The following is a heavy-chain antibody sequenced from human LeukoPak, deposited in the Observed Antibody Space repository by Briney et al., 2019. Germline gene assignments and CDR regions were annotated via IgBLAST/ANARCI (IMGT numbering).Heavy chain of an antibody. CDR3: AREASGGGGNWFDP. D-gene: IGHD3-16*01. V-gene: IGHV4-34*01. CDR2: INHSGST. J-gene: IGHJ5*02. Sequence: SETLSLTCAVYGGSFSGDYWSWLRQPPGKGLEWIGEINHSGSTNYNPSLKSRVTISVDTPKHQFSLKLSSVTAADTAVFYCAREASGGGGNWFDPWGQGTLVTVSS. CDR1: GGSFSGDY.